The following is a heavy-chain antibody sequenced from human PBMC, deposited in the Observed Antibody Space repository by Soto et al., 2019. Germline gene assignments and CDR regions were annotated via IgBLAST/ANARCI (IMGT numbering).Heavy chain of an antibody. CDR2: ISSSSSTI. Sequence: PGGSLRLSCAASGFTFSSYSMNWVRQAPGKGLEWVSYISSSSSTIYYADSVKGRFTISRDNAKNSLYLQMNSLRDEDTAVYYCAREMDSGDSNYYYYYYMDVWGKGTTVTVSS. CDR1: GFTFSSYS. CDR3: AREMDSGDSNYYYYYYMDV. V-gene: IGHV3-48*02. J-gene: IGHJ6*03. D-gene: IGHD4-17*01.